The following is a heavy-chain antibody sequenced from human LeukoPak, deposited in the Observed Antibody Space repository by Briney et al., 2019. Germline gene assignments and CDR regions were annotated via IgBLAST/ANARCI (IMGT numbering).Heavy chain of an antibody. Sequence: SETLSLTCTVSGGSISSSSYYWGWIRQPPGKGLEWYGSIYYSWRTYYNPSLKSRVSISVDTSKNQFSLKLSSGTAADTAVYYCARDGRHSSGLDYWGQGTLVTVSS. CDR1: GGSISSSSYY. V-gene: IGHV4-39*07. CDR2: IYYSWRT. J-gene: IGHJ4*02. CDR3: ARDGRHSSGLDY. D-gene: IGHD6-19*01.